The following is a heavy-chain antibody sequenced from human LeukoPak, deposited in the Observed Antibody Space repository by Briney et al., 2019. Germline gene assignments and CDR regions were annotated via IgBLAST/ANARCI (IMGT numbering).Heavy chain of an antibody. J-gene: IGHJ4*02. CDR3: ASMGYSYGYIDY. CDR1: GFTFSDYY. D-gene: IGHD5-18*01. CDR2: IYYSGST. Sequence: KSGGSLRLSCAASGFTFSDYYMSWIRQPPGKGLEWIGYIYYSGSTNYNPSLKSRVTISVDTSKNQFSLKLSSVTAADTAVYYCASMGYSYGYIDYWGQGTLVTVSS. V-gene: IGHV4-59*01.